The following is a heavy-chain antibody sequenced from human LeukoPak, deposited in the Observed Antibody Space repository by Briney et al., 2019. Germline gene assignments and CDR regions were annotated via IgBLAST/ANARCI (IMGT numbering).Heavy chain of an antibody. CDR3: AKGPQWELPYYFDY. CDR2: ISYDGSNQ. J-gene: IGHJ4*02. Sequence: GGSLRLSCAASGFTFSSYAMHWVRQAPGKGLEWVAVISYDGSNQYYTDSVKGRFTISRDNSKNTLYLQMNSLRAEDTAVYYCAKGPQWELPYYFDYWGQGTLVTVSS. V-gene: IGHV3-30-3*01. D-gene: IGHD1-26*01. CDR1: GFTFSSYA.